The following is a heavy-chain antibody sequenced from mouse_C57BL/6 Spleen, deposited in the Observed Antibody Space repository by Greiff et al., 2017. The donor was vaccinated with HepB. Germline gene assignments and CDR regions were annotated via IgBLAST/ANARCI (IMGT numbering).Heavy chain of an antibody. D-gene: IGHD1-1*01. CDR2: INPSSGYT. Sequence: VKLMESGAELAKPGASVKLSCKASGYTFTSYWMHWVKQRPGQGLEWIGYINPSSGYTKYNQKFKDKATLTADKSSSTAYMQLSSLTYEDSAVYYCASDTTGGSYYFDYWGQGTTLTVSS. J-gene: IGHJ2*01. CDR3: ASDTTGGSYYFDY. V-gene: IGHV1-7*01. CDR1: GYTFTSYW.